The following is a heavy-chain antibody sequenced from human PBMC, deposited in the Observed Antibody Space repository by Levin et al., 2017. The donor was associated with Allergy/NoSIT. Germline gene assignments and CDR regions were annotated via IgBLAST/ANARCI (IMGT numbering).Heavy chain of an antibody. CDR1: GFTVSSNY. D-gene: IGHD1-26*01. Sequence: GESLKISCAASGFTVSSNYMSWVRQAPGKGLEWVSVIYSGGSTYYADSVKGRFTISRDNSKNTLYLQMNSLRAEDTAVYYCARETWELDAFDIWGQGTMVTVSS. CDR2: IYSGGST. CDR3: ARETWELDAFDI. V-gene: IGHV3-66*01. J-gene: IGHJ3*02.